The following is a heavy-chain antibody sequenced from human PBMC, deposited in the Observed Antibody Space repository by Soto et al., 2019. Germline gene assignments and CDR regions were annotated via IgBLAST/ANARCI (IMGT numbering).Heavy chain of an antibody. D-gene: IGHD3-3*01. CDR3: ASAWPRGFWSGYPLDY. CDR2: IIPIFGTA. CDR1: GCTFSIYA. V-gene: IGHV1-69*13. J-gene: IGHJ4*02. Sequence: SVKVSCKASGCTFSIYAISWVRQAPGQGLEWMGGIIPIFGTANYAQKFPGRVTITADESTSTASMELSSLRSEDTAVYYCASAWPRGFWSGYPLDYWGQGTLVTVSS.